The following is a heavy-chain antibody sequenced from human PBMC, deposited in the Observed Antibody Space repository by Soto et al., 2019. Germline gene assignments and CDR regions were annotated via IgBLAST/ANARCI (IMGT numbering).Heavy chain of an antibody. J-gene: IGHJ5*02. Sequence: SETLSLTCTVSGGSISSSSYYWGWIRQPPGKGLEWIGSIYYSGSTYYNPSLKSRVTISVDTSKNQFSLKVSSVTAADTAVYYCARRGWYSSSSWFDPWGQGTLVTVSS. CDR2: IYYSGST. CDR3: ARRGWYSSSSWFDP. CDR1: GGSISSSSYY. D-gene: IGHD6-6*01. V-gene: IGHV4-39*01.